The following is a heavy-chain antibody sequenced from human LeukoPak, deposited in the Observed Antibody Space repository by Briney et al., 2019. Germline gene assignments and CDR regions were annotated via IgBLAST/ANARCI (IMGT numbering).Heavy chain of an antibody. CDR2: LNHSGST. Sequence: PSQTLSLTCAVSGGSISSGGYYWSWIRQPPGKGLEWIGELNHSGSTNYNPSLKSRVTISVDTYKNQFSLKLSSVTAADTAVYYCARGPLDTAVATYYFDYWAQGTLVTVSS. CDR1: GGSISSGGYY. D-gene: IGHD5-18*01. J-gene: IGHJ4*02. V-gene: IGHV4-30-2*01. CDR3: ARGPLDTAVATYYFDY.